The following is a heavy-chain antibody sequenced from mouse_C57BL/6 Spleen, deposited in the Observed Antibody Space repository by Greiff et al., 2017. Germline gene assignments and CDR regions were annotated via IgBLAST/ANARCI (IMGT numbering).Heavy chain of an antibody. V-gene: IGHV5-17*01. CDR2: ISSGSSTI. CDR1: GFTFSDYG. D-gene: IGHD1-1*01. J-gene: IGHJ1*03. CDR3: ARRAVVADCYFDV. Sequence: VQLKESGGGLVKPGGSLKLSCAASGFTFSDYGMHWVRQAPEKGLEWVAYISSGSSTIYYADTVKGRFTISRDNAKNTLFLQMTSLRSEDTAMYYCARRAVVADCYFDVWGTGTTVTVSS.